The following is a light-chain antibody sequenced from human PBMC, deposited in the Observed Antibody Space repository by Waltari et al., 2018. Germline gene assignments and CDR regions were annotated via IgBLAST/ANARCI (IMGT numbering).Light chain of an antibody. Sequence: QSVLTQPPSASGTPGQRVTVSCSGSRSNIGNNSGNWYQQHPGTAPKLLIDRNNQRPSGVPDRFSGSKSGTSASLAISGLRSEDEADYYCAAWDNSLSGRVFGGGTKVTVL. CDR2: RNN. CDR3: AAWDNSLSGRV. J-gene: IGLJ3*02. CDR1: RSNIGNNS. V-gene: IGLV1-47*01.